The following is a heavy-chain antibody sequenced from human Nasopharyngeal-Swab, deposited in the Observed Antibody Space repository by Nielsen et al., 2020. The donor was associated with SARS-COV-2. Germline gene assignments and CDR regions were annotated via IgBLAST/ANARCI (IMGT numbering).Heavy chain of an antibody. Sequence: SETLSPTCRVSGGSISGYLLSWIRQPAGEGLEGIRRVYTSGSTNYNPSLKSRVTISIDMSKNQFSLELRSVTAADTAFYYCARSGTTKYGLDVWGQGTTVIVSS. CDR2: VYTSGST. CDR3: ARSGTTKYGLDV. J-gene: IGHJ6*01. CDR1: GGSISGYL. V-gene: IGHV4-4*07. D-gene: IGHD1-1*01.